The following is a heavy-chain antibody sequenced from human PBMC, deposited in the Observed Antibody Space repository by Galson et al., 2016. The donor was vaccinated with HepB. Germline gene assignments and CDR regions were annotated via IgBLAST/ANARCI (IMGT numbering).Heavy chain of an antibody. CDR3: VRDPGLRNGMGG. J-gene: IGHJ6*04. CDR2: IYSGGDT. CDR1: GFTASHDY. Sequence: SLRLSCAVSGFTASHDYMNWVRQAPGKELEWDSVIYSGGDTFYADSMKGRFTISRDNSKNTVYLHMSSLRGEDTAVYYCVRDPGLRNGMGGWGKGTTVIVSS. V-gene: IGHV3-66*02. D-gene: IGHD4-17*01.